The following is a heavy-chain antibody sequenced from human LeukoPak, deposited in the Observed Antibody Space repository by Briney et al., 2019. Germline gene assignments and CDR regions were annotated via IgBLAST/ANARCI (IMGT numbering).Heavy chain of an antibody. J-gene: IGHJ4*02. D-gene: IGHD2-2*01. Sequence: GASVKVSCKASGGTFSSYAISWVRQAPGQGLEWMGGIIPIFGTANYAQKFQGIVTITTDESTSTAYMELSSLRSEDTAVYYCARDKGGVVPAYYFDYWGQGTLVTVSS. V-gene: IGHV1-69*05. CDR3: ARDKGGVVPAYYFDY. CDR2: IIPIFGTA. CDR1: GGTFSSYA.